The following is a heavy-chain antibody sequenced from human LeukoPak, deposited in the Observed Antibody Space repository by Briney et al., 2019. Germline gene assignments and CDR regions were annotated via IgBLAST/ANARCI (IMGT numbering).Heavy chain of an antibody. D-gene: IGHD1-26*01. CDR2: VDGDGSST. Sequence: PGGSLRLSCAASGFTFISYWMHWVRQSPGKGLVWVSRVDGDGSSTSYTDSVKDRFTISRDNAKNTVYLQMSSLRAEDSAVYYCARGGRKWDDAFDIWGQGTLVSVSP. V-gene: IGHV3-74*01. CDR3: ARGGRKWDDAFDI. J-gene: IGHJ3*02. CDR1: GFTFISYW.